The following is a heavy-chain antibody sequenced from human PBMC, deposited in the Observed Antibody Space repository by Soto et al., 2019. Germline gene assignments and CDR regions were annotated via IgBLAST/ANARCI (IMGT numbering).Heavy chain of an antibody. CDR3: ARASGSDFWSGYSPPYYYYYGMDV. CDR2: INPSGGST. V-gene: IGHV1-46*01. D-gene: IGHD3-3*01. J-gene: IGHJ6*02. Sequence: EASVKVSCKASGYTFTSYYMHWVRQAPGQGLEWMGIINPSGGSTSYAQKFQGRVTMTRDTSTSTVYMELSSLRSEDTAVYYCARASGSDFWSGYSPPYYYYYGMDVWGQGTTVTVSS. CDR1: GYTFTSYY.